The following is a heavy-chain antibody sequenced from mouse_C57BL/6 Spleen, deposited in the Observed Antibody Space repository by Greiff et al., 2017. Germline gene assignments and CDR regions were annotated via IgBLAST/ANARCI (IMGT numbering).Heavy chain of an antibody. Sequence: EVQVVESGGGLVKPGGSLKLSCAASGFTFSSYAMSWVRQTPEKRLEWVATISDGGSYTYYPDNVKGRFTISRDNAKNNLYLQMSHLKSEDTAMYYCARDPLNWDERAWFAYWGQGTLVTVSA. CDR3: ARDPLNWDERAWFAY. D-gene: IGHD4-1*01. V-gene: IGHV5-4*01. CDR2: ISDGGSYT. CDR1: GFTFSSYA. J-gene: IGHJ3*01.